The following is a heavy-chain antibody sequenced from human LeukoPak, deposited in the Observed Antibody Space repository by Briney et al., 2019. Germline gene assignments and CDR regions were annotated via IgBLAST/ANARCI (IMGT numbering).Heavy chain of an antibody. CDR2: IYPGDSDT. Sequence: GESLQISCKGSGYTFTSYWIGWVRQMPGKGLEWMGIIYPGDSDTRYSPSFQGQVTISADKSISTAYLQWSSLKASDTAMYYCARLGAGYYYDSSGLTDFDYWGQGTLVTVSS. CDR1: GYTFTSYW. D-gene: IGHD3-22*01. J-gene: IGHJ4*02. CDR3: ARLGAGYYYDSSGLTDFDY. V-gene: IGHV5-51*01.